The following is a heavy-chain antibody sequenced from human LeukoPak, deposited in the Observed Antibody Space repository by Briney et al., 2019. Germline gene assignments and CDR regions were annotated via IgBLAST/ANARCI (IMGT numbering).Heavy chain of an antibody. CDR3: AKAPQLTAFLNY. V-gene: IGHV3-23*01. D-gene: IGHD2-21*02. CDR2: ISGSGGST. J-gene: IGHJ4*02. CDR1: GLTFSSCA. Sequence: GGSLRLSCAASGLTFSSCAMSWVRQAPGKGLEWVSAISGSGGSTYYADSVKGRFTISRDNSKNTLYLQMNSLRAEDTAVYYCAKAPQLTAFLNYWGQGTLVTVSS.